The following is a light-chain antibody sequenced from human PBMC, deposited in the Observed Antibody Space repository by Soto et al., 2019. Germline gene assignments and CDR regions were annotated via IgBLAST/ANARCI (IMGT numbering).Light chain of an antibody. CDR2: DVS. CDR3: QQANSFPIT. V-gene: IGKV1-5*01. CDR1: QSVSNL. J-gene: IGKJ5*01. Sequence: DIQMTQSPSTLSASLGERVTITRRASQSVSNLLAWYQQKPGKAPKVLIYDVSSLDRGVPSRFSGSGSGTEFTLTISSLQPEDCAIYYCQQANSFPITFGQGTRLEI.